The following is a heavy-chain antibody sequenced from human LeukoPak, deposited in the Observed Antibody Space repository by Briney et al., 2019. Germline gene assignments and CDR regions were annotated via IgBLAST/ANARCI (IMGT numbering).Heavy chain of an antibody. Sequence: ASVTVSCKASGYTFTSYDINWVRQAPGQGLEWMGWMNPNSGNTGYAQKFQGRVTMTRNTSISTAYMELSSLRSEDTAVYYCARQVEGATLPGDYWGQGTLVTVSS. CDR2: MNPNSGNT. CDR1: GYTFTSYD. CDR3: ARQVEGATLPGDY. D-gene: IGHD1-26*01. V-gene: IGHV1-8*01. J-gene: IGHJ4*02.